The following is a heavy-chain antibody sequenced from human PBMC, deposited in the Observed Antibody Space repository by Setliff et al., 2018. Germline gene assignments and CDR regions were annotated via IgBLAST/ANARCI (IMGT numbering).Heavy chain of an antibody. D-gene: IGHD2-2*01. V-gene: IGHV1-18*01. J-gene: IGHJ4*02. CDR2: INNYNTNT. Sequence: ASVKVSCKASGYTFTNYGITWVRQAPGQGLERMGWINNYNTNTKYAQKLQGRVTMTTDTSTTTAYLELRSLTSNDTAVYYCSRLVRYCTTTSCQGASGAEFWGQGTLVTVSS. CDR1: GYTFTNYG. CDR3: SRLVRYCTTTSCQGASGAEF.